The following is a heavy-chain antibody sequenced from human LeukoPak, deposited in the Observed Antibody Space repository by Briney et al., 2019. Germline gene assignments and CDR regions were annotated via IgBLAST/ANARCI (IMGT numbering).Heavy chain of an antibody. CDR3: GALRITGTSEHYYYYGMDV. J-gene: IGHJ6*02. CDR2: IYYSGST. CDR1: GGSISSYY. Sequence: SETLSLTCTVSGGSISSYYWSWIRQPPGKGLEWLGYIYYSGSTNYNPSLKSRVTISVDTSKNQFSLKLSSVTAADTAVYYCGALRITGTSEHYYYYGMDVWGQGTTVTVSS. D-gene: IGHD1-20*01. V-gene: IGHV4-59*01.